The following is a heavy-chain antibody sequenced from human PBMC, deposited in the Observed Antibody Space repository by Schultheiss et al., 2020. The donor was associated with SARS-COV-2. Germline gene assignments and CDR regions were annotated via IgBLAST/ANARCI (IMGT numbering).Heavy chain of an antibody. CDR3: ARPTYDFWSGSAPIDP. J-gene: IGHJ5*02. V-gene: IGHV3-33*01. Sequence: GGSLRLSCAASGFTFSSYGMHWVRQAPGKGLEWVAVIWYDGSNKYYADSVKGRFTISRDNSKNTLYLQMNSLRAEDTAVYYCARPTYDFWSGSAPIDPWGQGTLVTVSS. D-gene: IGHD3-3*01. CDR2: IWYDGSNK. CDR1: GFTFSSYG.